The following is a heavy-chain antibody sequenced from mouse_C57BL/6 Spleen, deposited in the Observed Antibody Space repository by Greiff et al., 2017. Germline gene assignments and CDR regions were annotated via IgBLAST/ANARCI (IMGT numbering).Heavy chain of an antibody. D-gene: IGHD2-4*01. CDR2: ISNGGGST. V-gene: IGHV5-12*01. Sequence: EVMLVESGGGLVQPGGSLKLSCAASGFTFSDYYMYWVRQTPEKRLEWVAYISNGGGSTYYPDTVKGRFTISRDNAKNTLYLQMSRLKSEDTAMYYCARRGYYDYDEYAMDYWGQGTSVTVSS. CDR1: GFTFSDYY. CDR3: ARRGYYDYDEYAMDY. J-gene: IGHJ4*01.